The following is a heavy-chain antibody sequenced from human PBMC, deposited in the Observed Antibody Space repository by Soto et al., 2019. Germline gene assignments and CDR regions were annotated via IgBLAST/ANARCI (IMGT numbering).Heavy chain of an antibody. CDR1: RFTFSNYA. V-gene: IGHV3-23*01. Sequence: EVQLLESGGGLVQPGGSLRLSCAASRFTFSNYAMNWVRQAPGKGLEWVSTISGRGVDTYYVDSVKGRFTISRDNSRNTLYLQMNSLRADDTAIYYCARRTDAPYYLDSWGQGALVTVS. CDR2: ISGRGVDT. D-gene: IGHD2-2*01. J-gene: IGHJ4*02. CDR3: ARRTDAPYYLDS.